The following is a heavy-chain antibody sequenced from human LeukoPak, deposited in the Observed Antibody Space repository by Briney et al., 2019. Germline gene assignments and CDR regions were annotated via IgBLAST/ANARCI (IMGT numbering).Heavy chain of an antibody. CDR2: INPNSGGT. CDR1: GYTFTGYY. D-gene: IGHD6-13*01. Sequence: ASVKVSCKASGYTFTGYYMHWVRQAPGQGLEWMGRINPNSGGTNYAQKFQGRVTMTRDTSISTAYMELSRLRSDDTAVYYCAREEDGGSWYYDYYYGMDVWGQGTTVTVSS. V-gene: IGHV1-2*06. J-gene: IGHJ6*02. CDR3: AREEDGGSWYYDYYYGMDV.